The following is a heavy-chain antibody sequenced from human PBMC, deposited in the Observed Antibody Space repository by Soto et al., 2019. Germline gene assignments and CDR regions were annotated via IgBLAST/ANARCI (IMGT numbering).Heavy chain of an antibody. CDR1: GFTFSSYS. CDR2: ISSSSSYI. J-gene: IGHJ3*02. V-gene: IGHV3-21*01. Sequence: LRLSCAASGFTFSSYSMNWVRQAPGKGLEWVSSISSSSSYIYYADSVKGRFTISRDNAKNSLYLQMNSLRAEDTAVYYCARDYAEVDGYSYGYWNGGAFDIWGQGTMVTVSS. CDR3: ARDYAEVDGYSYGYWNGGAFDI. D-gene: IGHD5-18*01.